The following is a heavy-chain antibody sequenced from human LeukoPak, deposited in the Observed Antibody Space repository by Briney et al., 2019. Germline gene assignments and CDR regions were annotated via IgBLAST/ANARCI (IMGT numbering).Heavy chain of an antibody. Sequence: ASVKVSCKASGYTFTGYYMHWVRQAPGQGLEWMGWINPNSGGTNYAQKFQGRVTMTRDTSISTAYMELSRLRSDDTAVYYCARPRIAAAGNLGYFDYWGQGTLVTVSS. CDR3: ARPRIAAAGNLGYFDY. CDR2: INPNSGGT. CDR1: GYTFTGYY. J-gene: IGHJ4*02. V-gene: IGHV1-2*02. D-gene: IGHD6-13*01.